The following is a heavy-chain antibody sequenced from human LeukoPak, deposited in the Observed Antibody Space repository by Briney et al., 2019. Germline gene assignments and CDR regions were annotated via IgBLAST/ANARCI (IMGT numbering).Heavy chain of an antibody. CDR1: GYSIRSGYF. Sequence: PSETLSLTCTVSGYSIRSGYFWGWIRQPPGKGLEWIGSISQSGTTYYNPSLMSRITISHDTSKNQFSLKVNSVTAADTAAYYCTREEGGTTVDYWGQGILVTVSS. CDR2: ISQSGTT. CDR3: TREEGGTTVDY. D-gene: IGHD1-1*01. V-gene: IGHV4-38-2*02. J-gene: IGHJ4*02.